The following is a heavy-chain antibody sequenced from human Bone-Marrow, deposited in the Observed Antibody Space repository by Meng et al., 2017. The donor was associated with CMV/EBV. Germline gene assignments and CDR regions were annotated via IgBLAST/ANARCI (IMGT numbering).Heavy chain of an antibody. Sequence: GSLRLSCTVSGGSISSSSYYWGWIRQPPGKGLGWIGSIYYSGSTYYNPSLKSRVTISVDTSKNQFSLKLSSVTAADTAVYYCARERGSGSFPDYWGQGKLVTVSS. J-gene: IGHJ4*02. CDR3: ARERGSGSFPDY. V-gene: IGHV4-39*07. CDR2: IYYSGST. CDR1: GGSISSSSYY. D-gene: IGHD3-10*01.